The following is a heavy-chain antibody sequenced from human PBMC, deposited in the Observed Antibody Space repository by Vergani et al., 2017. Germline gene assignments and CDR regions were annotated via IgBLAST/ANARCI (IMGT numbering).Heavy chain of an antibody. D-gene: IGHD6-19*01. CDR1: GGSFNAYY. J-gene: IGHJ4*02. CDR2: INHSGNN. Sequence: QVQLQQWGAGLLKPSETLSLTCAVYGGSFNAYYWNWIRQPPGKGLEWIGEINHSGNNNYNPFLKSRVAISVDTSKNQFSLKVTSVTAADTAVYFCARQRPGSGWSPGDFDDWGQGILVTVSS. V-gene: IGHV4-34*01. CDR3: ARQRPGSGWSPGDFDD.